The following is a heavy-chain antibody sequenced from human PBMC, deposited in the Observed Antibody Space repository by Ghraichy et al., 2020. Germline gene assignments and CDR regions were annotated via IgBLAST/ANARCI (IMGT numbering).Heavy chain of an antibody. CDR2: IYHSGST. CDR3: ARATYGSGSYFRVWDPNWFDP. V-gene: IGHV4-38-2*01. J-gene: IGHJ5*02. Sequence: SESLSLTCAVSGYSISSGYYWGWIRQPPGKGLEWIGSIYHSGSTYYNPSLKSRVTISVDTSKNQFSLKLSSVTAADTAVYYCARATYGSGSYFRVWDPNWFDPWGQGTLVTVSS. D-gene: IGHD3-10*01. CDR1: GYSISSGYY.